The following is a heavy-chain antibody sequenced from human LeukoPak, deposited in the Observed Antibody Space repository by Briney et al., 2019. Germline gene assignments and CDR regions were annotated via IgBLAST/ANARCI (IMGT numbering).Heavy chain of an antibody. D-gene: IGHD6-6*01. J-gene: IGHJ6*02. CDR3: ARQQLVGYYYYGMDV. CDR1: GYSFTSYW. Sequence: GESLKISCKGSGYSFTSYWIGWVRQMPGKGLEWMGIIYPGDSDTRYSPSFQGQVTISADKSISTAYLQWSSLKASDTAMYYCARQQLVGYYYYGMDVWGQGTTVTVSS. CDR2: IYPGDSDT. V-gene: IGHV5-51*01.